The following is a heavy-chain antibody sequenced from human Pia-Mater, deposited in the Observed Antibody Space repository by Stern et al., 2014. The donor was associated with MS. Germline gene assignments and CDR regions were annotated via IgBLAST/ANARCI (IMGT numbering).Heavy chain of an antibody. Sequence: EVQLVESGGGLVKPGGSLRLSCAASGFTFSSYSMNWVRQAPGKGLEWVSSISSSSSYIYYADSVKGRFPIARDNAKNSLYLQMNSLRAEDTAVYYCASPSFDIWGQGTMVTVSS. V-gene: IGHV3-21*01. CDR3: ASPSFDI. CDR2: ISSSSSYI. CDR1: GFTFSSYS. J-gene: IGHJ3*02.